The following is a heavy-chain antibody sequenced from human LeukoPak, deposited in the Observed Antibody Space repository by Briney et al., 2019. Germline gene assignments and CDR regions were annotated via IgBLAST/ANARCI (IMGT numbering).Heavy chain of an antibody. CDR1: GGSFSGYY. CDR3: ARARTRGCSSTSCYLARGYYYYMDV. J-gene: IGHJ6*03. Sequence: SETLSLTCAVYGGSFSGYYWSWIRQPPGKGLEWIGEINHSGSTNYNPFLKSRVTISVDTSKNQFSLKLSSVTAADTAVYYCARARTRGCSSTSCYLARGYYYYMDVWGKGTTVTVSS. D-gene: IGHD2-2*01. CDR2: INHSGST. V-gene: IGHV4-34*01.